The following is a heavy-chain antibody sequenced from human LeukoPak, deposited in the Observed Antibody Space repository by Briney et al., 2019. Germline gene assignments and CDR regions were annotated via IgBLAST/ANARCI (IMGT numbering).Heavy chain of an antibody. CDR3: ALPVRAHYDILTGWFDP. D-gene: IGHD3-9*01. CDR1: GYTFTGYY. V-gene: IGHV1-2*02. Sequence: GASVKVSCRASGYTFTGYYMHWVRQAPGQGLEWMGWINPNSGDTKYAQKFQGRVTMTRDTSISTAYMELSSLRSEDTAVYYCALPVRAHYDILTGWFDPWGQGTLVTVSS. CDR2: INPNSGDT. J-gene: IGHJ5*02.